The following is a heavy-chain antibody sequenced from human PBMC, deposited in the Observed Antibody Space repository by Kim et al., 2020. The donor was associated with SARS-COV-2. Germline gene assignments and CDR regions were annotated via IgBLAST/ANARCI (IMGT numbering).Heavy chain of an antibody. Sequence: GGSLRLSCAASGFTFGDYAMHWVRQAPGKGLEWVSGISWNSGSIGYADSVKGRFTISRDNAKNSLYLQMNSLRAEDTALYYCAKFASVAGSTNLNFDYWGQGTLVTFSS. CDR3: AKFASVAGSTNLNFDY. D-gene: IGHD6-19*01. J-gene: IGHJ4*02. CDR2: ISWNSGSI. V-gene: IGHV3-9*01. CDR1: GFTFGDYA.